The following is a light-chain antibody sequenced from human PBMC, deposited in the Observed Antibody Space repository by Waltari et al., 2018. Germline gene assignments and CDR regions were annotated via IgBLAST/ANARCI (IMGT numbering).Light chain of an antibody. CDR3: MQGTHRPWT. CDR2: KVS. J-gene: IGKJ1*01. CDR1: QSLVPSDGNTY. V-gene: IGKV2-30*02. Sequence: DVVMTQSPLSLSVTLGQPASISCSSSQSLVPSDGNTYFNWFQQRPDQSPRRLVYKVSNRDSGVPDRFSGSGSGTDFTLRISRVEAEDVGVYYCMQGTHRPWTFGQGTKVEIK.